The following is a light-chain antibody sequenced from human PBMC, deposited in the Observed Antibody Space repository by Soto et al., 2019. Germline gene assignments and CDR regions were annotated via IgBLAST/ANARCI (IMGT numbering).Light chain of an antibody. CDR3: SSYTRTKTVI. V-gene: IGLV2-14*01. CDR2: EVS. J-gene: IGLJ2*01. Sequence: QSALTQPASVSGSPGQSITISCTGTNSDINDYNSVSWYQQHPDKAPRLMIYEVSSRPSGVSDRFSGSKSGNTASLTISELQAEDEATYHCSSYTRTKTVILGGGTKLTVL. CDR1: NSDINDYNS.